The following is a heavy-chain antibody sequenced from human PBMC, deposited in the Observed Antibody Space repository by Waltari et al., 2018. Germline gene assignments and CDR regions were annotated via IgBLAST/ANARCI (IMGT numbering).Heavy chain of an antibody. CDR3: ARDFWSGTDYYYYMDV. D-gene: IGHD3-3*01. V-gene: IGHV1-69*01. CDR2: IIPIFGTT. Sequence: QVQLVQSGAEVKKPGSSVKVSCKASGGTLSSYPFTWVRQATGQGLEWMVGIIPIFGTTNYAQKFQGRVTISADESTSTVFLELSSLRAEDTAVYYCARDFWSGTDYYYYMDVWGKGTTVTVSS. CDR1: GGTLSSYP. J-gene: IGHJ6*03.